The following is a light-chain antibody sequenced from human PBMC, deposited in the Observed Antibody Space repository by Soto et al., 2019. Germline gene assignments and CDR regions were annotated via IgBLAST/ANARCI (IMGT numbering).Light chain of an antibody. J-gene: IGLJ2*01. CDR2: DVS. CDR1: SSDVGGHNA. V-gene: IGLV2-11*01. Sequence: QSALTQPRSVSGSPGQSVTISCTGSSSDVGGHNAVSWYQQHPGKAPKVLIHDVSKRPSGVPDRFSGSKSGNTASLTISGLQTEDEADYYCCSYAGSYTVIFGGGTKLTVL. CDR3: CSYAGSYTVI.